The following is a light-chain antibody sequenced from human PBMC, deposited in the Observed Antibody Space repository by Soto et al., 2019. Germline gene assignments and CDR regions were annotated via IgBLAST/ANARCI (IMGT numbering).Light chain of an antibody. CDR3: QQYYSYPFT. Sequence: AIRMTQSPSSLSASTGDRATITCRASQGISSYLGWYQQKPGKAPKLLIYAASTLQSGVPSRFSGSGSGTDFTLTISCLQSEDFATYYCQQYYSYPFTFGPGTKVDIK. CDR2: AAS. J-gene: IGKJ3*01. V-gene: IGKV1-8*01. CDR1: QGISSY.